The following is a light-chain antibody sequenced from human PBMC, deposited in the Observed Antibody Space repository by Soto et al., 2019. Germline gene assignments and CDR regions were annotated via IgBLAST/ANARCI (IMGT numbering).Light chain of an antibody. Sequence: EIVLTQSPATLSLSPGERATLSCRASQSVRNKLAWYQQKPGQAPRLLIYDSSNRATGIPGRFSGGGSGTDFTLTISSLEPEDFAVYYCQERSNWPWTFGQGTKGEIK. V-gene: IGKV3-11*01. CDR1: QSVRNK. CDR2: DSS. CDR3: QERSNWPWT. J-gene: IGKJ1*01.